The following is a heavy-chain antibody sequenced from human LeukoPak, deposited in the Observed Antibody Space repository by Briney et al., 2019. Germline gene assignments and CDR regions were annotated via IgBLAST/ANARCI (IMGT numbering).Heavy chain of an antibody. D-gene: IGHD3-3*01. J-gene: IGHJ4*02. CDR1: LYTFSPSG. Sequence: GSVNVSRKASLYTFSPSGMSCVSQSPRHQLEGLGWMSAYNGNTNYAQKLKGRVTMTTDTSTSTAYMELRSLRSDDTAVYYCARGDRGADFNYFDIWGRGTVVTVSS. CDR3: ARGDRGADFNYFDI. CDR2: MSAYNGNT. V-gene: IGHV1-18*01.